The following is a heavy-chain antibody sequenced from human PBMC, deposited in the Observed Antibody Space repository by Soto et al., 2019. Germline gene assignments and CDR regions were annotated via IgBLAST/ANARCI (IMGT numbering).Heavy chain of an antibody. Sequence: QVQLQQWGAGLLKPSETLSLTCAVYGGSFSGYYWSWIRQPPVKGLEWIGEINHSGGTNYNPSLKSRVTISVDKSKNQFSLKLSSVTAADTAVFYCARLRWEQPWVFDYWGQGTLVTVSS. CDR1: GGSFSGYY. V-gene: IGHV4-34*02. CDR3: ARLRWEQPWVFDY. D-gene: IGHD1-26*01. CDR2: INHSGGT. J-gene: IGHJ4*02.